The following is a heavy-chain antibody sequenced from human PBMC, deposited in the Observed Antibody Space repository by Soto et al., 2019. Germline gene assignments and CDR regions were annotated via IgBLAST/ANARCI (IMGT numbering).Heavy chain of an antibody. CDR3: ARATYGSGNPNWFDP. V-gene: IGHV4-59*12. J-gene: IGHJ5*02. Sequence: SETLSLTCTVSGGSISGYYWTWIRQSPGKGLEWIGHIYYSGSTKYNPSLKSRLTMSVDKSKNQFSLRLSSVTAADTAVYYCARATYGSGNPNWFDPWGQGTLVTVSS. CDR2: IYYSGST. D-gene: IGHD3-10*01. CDR1: GGSISGYY.